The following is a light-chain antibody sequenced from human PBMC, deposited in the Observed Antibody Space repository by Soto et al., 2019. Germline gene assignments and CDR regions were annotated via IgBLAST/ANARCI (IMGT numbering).Light chain of an antibody. CDR1: QSIGTL. Sequence: DIQMTQSPSTLSASVGDRVTITCRTSQSIGTLLAWYQQKPGKAPKLLIYLASSLESGVPSRFSGSGSGTEFTLTISSLQPVHFASYYCQQYNTLFGQGTKVEIK. CDR3: QQYNTL. J-gene: IGKJ1*01. V-gene: IGKV1-5*01. CDR2: LAS.